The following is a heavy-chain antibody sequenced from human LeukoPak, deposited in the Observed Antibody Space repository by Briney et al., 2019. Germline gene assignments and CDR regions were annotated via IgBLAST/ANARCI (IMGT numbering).Heavy chain of an antibody. D-gene: IGHD3-22*01. J-gene: IGHJ4*02. CDR2: IIPLSGPA. CDR1: GGTLDNYS. CDR3: AREPREYDSSGYPDY. Sequence: SVKVSCKASGGTLDNYSFSWIRQAPGHGLEWMGGIIPLSGPASYADKFQARVTITADESTSTAYMELSSLRSGDTAVYYCAREPREYDSSGYPDYWGQGTLVTVSS. V-gene: IGHV1-69*13.